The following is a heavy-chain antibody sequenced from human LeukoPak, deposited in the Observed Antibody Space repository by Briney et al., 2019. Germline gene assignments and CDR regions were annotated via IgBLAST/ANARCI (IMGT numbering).Heavy chain of an antibody. V-gene: IGHV3-21*01. J-gene: IGHJ3*01. CDR3: ARDLTGFDAFDL. D-gene: IGHD7-27*01. CDR2: ISSRSTYI. CDR1: GFIFNSYI. Sequence: PGGSLRLSCTASGFIFNSYIMNWVRQAPGKGLEWVSYISSRSTYIFYADSVKGRFTISRDNAKNSLSLQMNSLRAEDTAVYYCARDLTGFDAFDLWGQGTMVTVSS.